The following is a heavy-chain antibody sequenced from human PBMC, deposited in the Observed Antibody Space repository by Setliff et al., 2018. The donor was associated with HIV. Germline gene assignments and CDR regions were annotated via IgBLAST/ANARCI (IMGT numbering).Heavy chain of an antibody. D-gene: IGHD3-22*01. J-gene: IGHJ1*01. CDR2: INHSGST. CDR1: GGSFSGYY. CDR3: ARQGYYDQEYFQH. Sequence: SETLSLPCDGYGGSFSGYYWSWIRQPPGKGLEWIGKINHSGSTNYNPSLKSRVTISVDTSKNQFSLKLSSVTAADTAVYYCARQGYYDQEYFQHWGQGTLVTVSS. V-gene: IGHV4-34*01.